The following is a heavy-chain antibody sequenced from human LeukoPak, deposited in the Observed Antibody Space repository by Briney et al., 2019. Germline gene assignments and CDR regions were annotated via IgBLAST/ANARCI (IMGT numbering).Heavy chain of an antibody. Sequence: SEPLSLTCSGSDYSISNNLYWCCLRPPPGGLLEWTGFIYRGGSNFYKPSLKGRFTISLDTSKNQFSLKLSSVTAADTAVYFCARVTYGYYMDVWGKGTTVTVSS. V-gene: IGHV4-38-2*02. CDR2: IYRGGSN. CDR1: DYSISNNLY. J-gene: IGHJ6*03. CDR3: ARVTYGYYMDV. D-gene: IGHD4-17*01.